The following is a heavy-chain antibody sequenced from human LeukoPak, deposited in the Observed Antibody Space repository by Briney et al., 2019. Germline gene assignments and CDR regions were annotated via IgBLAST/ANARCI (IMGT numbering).Heavy chain of an antibody. Sequence: PGGSVTLFCAAAGFTFSKYGRSGVRQAPGKWLEWDSVISGRGYTTYYADSVKGRFTISRDNSKTTVYLQMNSLRAEDTAVYYCATKVAGRNYFDYWGQGTLVTVSS. J-gene: IGHJ4*02. CDR3: ATKVAGRNYFDY. D-gene: IGHD6-19*01. CDR2: ISGRGYTT. V-gene: IGHV3-23*01. CDR1: GFTFSKYG.